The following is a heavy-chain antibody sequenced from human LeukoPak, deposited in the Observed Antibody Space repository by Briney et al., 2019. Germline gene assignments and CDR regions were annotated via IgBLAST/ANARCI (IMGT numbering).Heavy chain of an antibody. CDR3: XXXXXXXXXXXXTYYYYGMDV. V-gene: IGHV3-48*01. Sequence: PGGSLRLSCAASGFSFSSYSMNWVRQAPGKGLEWVSYISSSSSTIYYADSVKGRFTISRDNAKNSLYLQMNSLRAEDTAVYYCXXXXXXXXXXXXTYYYYGMDVWGQGTTVTVSS. J-gene: IGHJ6*02. CDR1: GFSFSSYS. CDR2: ISSSSSTI.